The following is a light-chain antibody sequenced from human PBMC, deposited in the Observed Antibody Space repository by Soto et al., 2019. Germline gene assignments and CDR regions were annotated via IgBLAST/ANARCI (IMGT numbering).Light chain of an antibody. CDR2: DVS. J-gene: IGLJ1*01. Sequence: QSALTQPASVSGSPGQSITISCTGTSSDVGGYNYVSWYQQHPGKAPKLMIYDVSNRPSGVSNRFSGSKSGNTASLTFSGLQAEDEADYYCSSYTSSSTLSCVFGTGTKVTVL. CDR3: SSYTSSSTLSCV. V-gene: IGLV2-14*01. CDR1: SSDVGGYNY.